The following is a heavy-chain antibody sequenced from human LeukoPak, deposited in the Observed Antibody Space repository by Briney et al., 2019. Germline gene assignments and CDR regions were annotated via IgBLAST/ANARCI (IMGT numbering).Heavy chain of an antibody. J-gene: IGHJ3*02. CDR3: ATFLEWLPNDAFDI. V-gene: IGHV1-69*02. Sequence: EASVKVSCKASGGTFSSYTISWVRQAPGQGLEWMGRIIPILGIANYAQKFQGRVTITADKSTSTAYMELSSLRPEDTAVYYYATFLEWLPNDAFDIWGQGTMVTVSS. D-gene: IGHD3-3*01. CDR1: GGTFSSYT. CDR2: IIPILGIA.